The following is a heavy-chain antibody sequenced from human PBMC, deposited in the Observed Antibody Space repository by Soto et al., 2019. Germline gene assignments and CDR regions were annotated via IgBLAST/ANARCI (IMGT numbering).Heavy chain of an antibody. CDR3: ARDTIVVVVAATPTFDP. J-gene: IGHJ5*02. V-gene: IGHV1-18*01. CDR2: ISAYNGNT. D-gene: IGHD2-15*01. CDR1: GYTFTSYG. Sequence: ASVKVSCKASGYTFTSYGISWVRQAPGQGLEWMGWISAYNGNTNYAQKLQGRVTMTTDTSTSTAYMELRSLRSDDTAVYYCARDTIVVVVAATPTFDPWGQGTLVTVSS.